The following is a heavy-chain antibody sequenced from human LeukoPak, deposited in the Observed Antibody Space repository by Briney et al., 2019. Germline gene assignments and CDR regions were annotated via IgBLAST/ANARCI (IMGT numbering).Heavy chain of an antibody. J-gene: IGHJ4*02. CDR2: ISPKANNYAT. CDR1: GFAFSGSY. D-gene: IGHD3-10*01. CDR3: TGNYYGSGSYADFDY. Sequence: GGSLRLSCAASGFAFSGSYIHWVRQASGKGLEWICSISPKANNYATAYAASVKGRFTISRDDSKNTAYLQMDSLKTEDTAVYYCTGNYYGSGSYADFDYWGQGTLVTVSS. V-gene: IGHV3-73*01.